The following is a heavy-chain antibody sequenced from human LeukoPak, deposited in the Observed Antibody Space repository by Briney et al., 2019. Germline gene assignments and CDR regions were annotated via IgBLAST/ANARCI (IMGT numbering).Heavy chain of an antibody. CDR1: GFTFSSYS. CDR3: AKGRGSTSIYEY. V-gene: IGHV3-23*01. Sequence: GGSLRLSCAASGFTFSSYSMSWVRQAPGKGLEWVSFISGSGGSTYYADSVKGRFTMSRDTSKNTLYLEMNSLRDDDTAAYYCAKGRGSTSIYEYWGQGTLVTVSS. D-gene: IGHD2-2*01. J-gene: IGHJ4*02. CDR2: ISGSGGST.